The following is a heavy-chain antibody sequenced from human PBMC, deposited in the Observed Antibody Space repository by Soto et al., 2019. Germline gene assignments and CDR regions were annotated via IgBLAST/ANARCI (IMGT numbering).Heavy chain of an antibody. Sequence: GGSLRLSCVASGFTFSNYWMHWVRQAPGKGLEWVSRISSDGSSTTYADSVKGRFTISRDNAENSLHLQMNSLKAEDTAVYYCARVRYCSDNSCYSWFDYWGQGTLVTVSS. J-gene: IGHJ4*02. D-gene: IGHD2-15*01. CDR3: ARVRYCSDNSCYSWFDY. V-gene: IGHV3-74*01. CDR1: GFTFSNYW. CDR2: ISSDGSST.